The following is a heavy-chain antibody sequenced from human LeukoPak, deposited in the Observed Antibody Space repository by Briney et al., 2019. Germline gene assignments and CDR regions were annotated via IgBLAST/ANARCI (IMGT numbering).Heavy chain of an antibody. D-gene: IGHD6-13*01. CDR2: INHSGST. CDR1: GGSFSGYY. Sequence: SETLSLTCAFYGGSFSGYYWSWIRQPPGKGREWIEEINHSGSTNYNPSLKSRVTISVDTSKNQFSLKLSSVTAADTAVYYCARMFSSSWYLNTDVWGKGTTVTVSS. V-gene: IGHV4-34*01. J-gene: IGHJ6*03. CDR3: ARMFSSSWYLNTDV.